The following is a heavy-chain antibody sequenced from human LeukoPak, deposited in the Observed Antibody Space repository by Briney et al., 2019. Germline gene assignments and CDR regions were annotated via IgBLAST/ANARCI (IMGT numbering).Heavy chain of an antibody. D-gene: IGHD2-15*01. J-gene: IGHJ6*03. V-gene: IGHV3-33*01. CDR3: ARDPLRGGYYYYMDV. CDR1: GFTFSSYG. Sequence: GGSLRLSCAASGFTFSSYGMHWVRQAPGEGLEWVAVIWYDGSNKYYADSVKGRFTISRDNSKNTLYLQMNSLRAEDTAVYYCARDPLRGGYYYYMDVWGKGTTVTVSS. CDR2: IWYDGSNK.